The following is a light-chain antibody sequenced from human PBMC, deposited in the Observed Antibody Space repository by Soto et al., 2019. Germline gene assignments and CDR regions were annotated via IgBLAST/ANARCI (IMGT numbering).Light chain of an antibody. V-gene: IGKV3-20*01. CDR1: QSVSSSY. Sequence: EIVLTQSPGTLSFSPGERATLSCRASQSVSSSYLAWYQQKPGQAPRLLIYGASSRATGIPDRFSGSGSGTDFTLTISRLEPEDFAVYYCQQYGSSPQTFGKGTRLEIK. J-gene: IGKJ5*01. CDR2: GAS. CDR3: QQYGSSPQT.